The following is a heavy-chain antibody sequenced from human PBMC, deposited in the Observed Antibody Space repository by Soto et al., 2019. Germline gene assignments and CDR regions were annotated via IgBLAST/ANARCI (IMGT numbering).Heavy chain of an antibody. CDR3: ATVETTGTTPLDS. CDR2: VDREDGET. J-gene: IGHJ4*02. V-gene: IGHV1-69-2*01. D-gene: IGHD1-1*01. CDR1: GYTFTVYY. Sequence: EVQLVQSGAEVKKPGTTVKISCKASGYTFTVYYIHWVQQAPGKGLKWMGLVDREDGETIYAEKFQGRVTMTADTSTDTAYMELSSLRSEDTAVYYCATVETTGTTPLDSWGQGTLVTVSS.